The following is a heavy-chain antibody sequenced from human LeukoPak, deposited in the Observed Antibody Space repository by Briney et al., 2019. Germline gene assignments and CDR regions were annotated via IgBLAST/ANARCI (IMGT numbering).Heavy chain of an antibody. CDR2: ISSSSSYI. V-gene: IGHV3-21*01. D-gene: IGHD2-2*01. CDR3: ARDTPGYCSTTSCYGFDY. J-gene: IGHJ4*02. Sequence: PGGSLRLSCAASGFTFSTYSMNWVRQAPGKGLEWVSSISSSSSYIYYADSVKGRFTISRDNAKNSLYLQMNSLRADDTAVYYCARDTPGYCSTTSCYGFDYWSQGTLVTVSS. CDR1: GFTFSTYS.